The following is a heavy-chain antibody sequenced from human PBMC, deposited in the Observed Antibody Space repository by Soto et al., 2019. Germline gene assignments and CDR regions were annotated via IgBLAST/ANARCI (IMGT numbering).Heavy chain of an antibody. J-gene: IGHJ4*02. D-gene: IGHD5-12*01. CDR1: GFTFNNYA. Sequence: QVQLVESGGGVVQPGRSLRLSCAASGFTFNNYAMHWVRQAPGKGLEWVAIISSDGTDTNYADSVKGRFTISRDNSKNTLYLQMSSLRAEDTATYYCASFLDGYNYFDYWGQGTLVTVSS. CDR3: ASFLDGYNYFDY. CDR2: ISSDGTDT. V-gene: IGHV3-30-3*01.